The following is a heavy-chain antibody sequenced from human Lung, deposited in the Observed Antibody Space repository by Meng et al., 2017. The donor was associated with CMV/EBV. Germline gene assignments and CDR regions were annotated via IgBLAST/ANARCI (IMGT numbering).Heavy chain of an antibody. CDR1: GGTFNSYA. CDR3: ARAPPIVGASFDS. V-gene: IGHV1-69*12. CDR2: IIPIFGTT. Sequence: QVQLVQSGAEVKKPGSSVKVSCKTSGGTFNSYATSWVRQAPGQGLEWMGGIIPIFGTTSYAQKFQGRIRITADESTSTAYMELSSLRSEDTAVYYCARAPPIVGASFDSWGQGTLVTVYS. J-gene: IGHJ4*02. D-gene: IGHD1-26*01.